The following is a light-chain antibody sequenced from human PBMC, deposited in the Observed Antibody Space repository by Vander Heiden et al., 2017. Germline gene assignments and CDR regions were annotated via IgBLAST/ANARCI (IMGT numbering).Light chain of an antibody. CDR1: QSVGSN. CDR2: GAS. CDR3: QQYNNWPRT. J-gene: IGKJ1*01. Sequence: IVMLQSPATLSVSPGDGASLTCRASQSVGSNLAWYQQKPGQAPSLLIFGASNRATGIPARFSGSGSGTDFTLTISSLQSEDFAVYYCQQYNNWPRTFGQGTKVEIK. V-gene: IGKV3-15*01.